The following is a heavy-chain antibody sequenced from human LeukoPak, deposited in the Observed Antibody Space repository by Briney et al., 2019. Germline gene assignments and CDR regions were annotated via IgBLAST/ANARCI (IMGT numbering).Heavy chain of an antibody. CDR2: IYHSGST. CDR1: GGSISGGGYY. D-gene: IGHD6-13*01. J-gene: IGHJ4*02. V-gene: IGHV4-30-2*01. CDR3: ASGVAAAGRDY. Sequence: SYTLSLTYTVSGGSISGGGYYWGWVRQPPGKGLEWIGYIYHSGSTYYNPSLKSRVTISVDRSKNQFSLKLSSVTAADTAVYYCASGVAAAGRDYWGQGTLVTVSS.